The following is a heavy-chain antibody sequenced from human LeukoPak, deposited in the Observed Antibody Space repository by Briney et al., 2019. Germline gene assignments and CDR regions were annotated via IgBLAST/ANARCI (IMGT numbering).Heavy chain of an antibody. CDR2: IYSSGRK. J-gene: IGHJ4*02. Sequence: PGGSLTLSCAASGLTVSRNYMSWARQPPKKGLEWGSAIYSSGRKYYAESVKGRFTISRDNSKNTLYLQMNSLRAEDTAVYYCARGYDFLTGYYFVYWGQGTLVTVSS. CDR3: ARGYDFLTGYYFVY. D-gene: IGHD3-9*01. V-gene: IGHV3-53*03. CDR1: GLTVSRNY.